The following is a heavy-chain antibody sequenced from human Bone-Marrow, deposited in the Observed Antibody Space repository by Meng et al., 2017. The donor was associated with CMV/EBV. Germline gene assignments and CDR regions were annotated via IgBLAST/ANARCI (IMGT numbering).Heavy chain of an antibody. D-gene: IGHD3-10*01. Sequence: ASVKVSCKASGYTFTSYGISWVQQAPGKGLEWMGLVDPEDGETIYAEKFQGRVTITADTSTDTAYMELSSLRSEDTAVYYCATGRGSLADYWGQGTLVTVYS. CDR3: ATGRGSLADY. CDR2: VDPEDGET. J-gene: IGHJ4*02. CDR1: GYTFTSYG. V-gene: IGHV1-69-2*01.